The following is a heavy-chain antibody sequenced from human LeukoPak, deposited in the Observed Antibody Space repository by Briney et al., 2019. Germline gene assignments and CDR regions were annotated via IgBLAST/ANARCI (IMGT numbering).Heavy chain of an antibody. CDR2: IAHHGSNK. V-gene: IGHV3-30*02. J-gene: IGHJ4*02. D-gene: IGHD2-8*02. CDR1: GFTFSRNA. Sequence: QPGGSLRLSYAASGFTFSRNAIHWVRQGPGKGLEWVSYIAHHGSNKCYADSVKGRFTISRDNSKRTLYLQMNSLRADDTAVYYCAKDGSWSCTDWGQGTLVTVSS. CDR3: AKDGSWSCTD.